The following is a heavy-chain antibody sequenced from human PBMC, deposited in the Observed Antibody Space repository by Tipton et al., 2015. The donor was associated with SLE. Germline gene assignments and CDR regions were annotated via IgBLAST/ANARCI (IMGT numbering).Heavy chain of an antibody. V-gene: IGHV4-4*02. J-gene: IGHJ3*02. CDR3: ARDPRGGDAFDI. CDR2: IDHSGST. D-gene: IGHD3-10*01. CDR1: GGSMSTRHW. Sequence: TLSLTCSVSGGSMSTRHWWSWVRQPPGKGLEWIGEIDHSGSTNYNPSLESRVTISIDKSRNQFSLKLSSVTAADTAVYYCARDPRGGDAFDIWGQGTMVTVSS.